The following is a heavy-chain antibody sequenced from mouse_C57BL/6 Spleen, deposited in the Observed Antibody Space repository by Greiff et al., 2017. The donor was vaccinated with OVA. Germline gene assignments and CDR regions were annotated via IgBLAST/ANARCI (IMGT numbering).Heavy chain of an antibody. J-gene: IGHJ3*01. CDR2: IDPSDSYT. D-gene: IGHD3-2*02. V-gene: IGHV1-50*01. Sequence: VQLQQPGAELVKPGASVKLSCKASGYTFTSYWMQWVKQRPGQGLEWIGEIDPSDSYTNYNQKFKGKATLTVDTSSSTAYMQLSSLTSEDSAVYYCARGGSSGYVPFAYWGQGTLVTVSA. CDR1: GYTFTSYW. CDR3: ARGGSSGYVPFAY.